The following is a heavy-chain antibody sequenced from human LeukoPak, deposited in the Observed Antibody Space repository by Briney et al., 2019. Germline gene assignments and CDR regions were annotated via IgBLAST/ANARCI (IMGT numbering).Heavy chain of an antibody. D-gene: IGHD3-3*01. Sequence: SETLSLTCTVSGGSISSSSYYWGWIRQPPGKGLEWIGSIYYSGSTYYNPSLKSRVTISVDTSKNQFSLKLSSVTAADTAVYCCARHAIFGVVISPHNWFDPWGQGTLVTVSS. CDR1: GGSISSSSYY. V-gene: IGHV4-39*01. CDR3: ARHAIFGVVISPHNWFDP. J-gene: IGHJ5*02. CDR2: IYYSGST.